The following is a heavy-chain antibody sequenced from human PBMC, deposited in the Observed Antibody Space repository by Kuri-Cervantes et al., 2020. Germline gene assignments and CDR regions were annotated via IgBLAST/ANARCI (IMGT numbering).Heavy chain of an antibody. J-gene: IGHJ4*02. V-gene: IGHV4-4*02. Sequence: SETLSLTCTVSGGSIISNNWWSLVRQSPGKGLEWIGDISHTGKTNHNPFLKRRLTISVDKSKNQFSLKLTSVTASDTSVFYCAKETCSSWYAWGYWCQGTLVTVSS. D-gene: IGHD6-13*01. CDR1: GGSIISNNW. CDR3: AKETCSSWYAWGY. CDR2: ISHTGKT.